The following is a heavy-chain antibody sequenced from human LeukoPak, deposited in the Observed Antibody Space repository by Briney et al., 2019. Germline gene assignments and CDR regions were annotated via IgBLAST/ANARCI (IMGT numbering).Heavy chain of an antibody. CDR1: GYTFTSYD. D-gene: IGHD3-22*01. V-gene: IGHV1-8*01. Sequence: ASVKVSCKASGYTFTSYDINWVRQAPGQGLEWMGWMNPNSGNTGYAQKFQGRVTMTRNTSISTAYMELSSLRSEDTAVYYCARGGIRGYYYDSSGYYSYWGQGTLVTVSS. CDR2: MNPNSGNT. CDR3: ARGGIRGYYYDSSGYYSY. J-gene: IGHJ4*02.